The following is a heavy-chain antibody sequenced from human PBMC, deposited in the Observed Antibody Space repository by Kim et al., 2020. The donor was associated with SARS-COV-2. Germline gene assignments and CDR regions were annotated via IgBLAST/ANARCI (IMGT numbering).Heavy chain of an antibody. CDR3: ARAQPGGINWFDP. CDR1: GYTFTGYY. V-gene: IGHV1-2*06. Sequence: ASVKVSCKASGYTFTGYYMHWVRQAPGQGLEWMGRINPNSGGTNYAQKFQGRVTMTRDTSISTAYMELSRLRSDDTAVYYCARAQPGGINWFDPWGQGTLVTVSS. D-gene: IGHD3-16*01. J-gene: IGHJ5*02. CDR2: INPNSGGT.